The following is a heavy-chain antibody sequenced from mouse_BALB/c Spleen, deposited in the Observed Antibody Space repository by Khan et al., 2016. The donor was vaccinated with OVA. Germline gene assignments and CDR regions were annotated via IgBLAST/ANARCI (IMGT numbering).Heavy chain of an antibody. V-gene: IGHV2-6-1*01. J-gene: IGHJ4*01. D-gene: IGHD2-10*01. Sequence: QVQLQQSGPGLVAPSQSLSITCTISGFSLTNYGVHWVRQPPGKGLEWLVLMWSDGSATYNSALKSRLTISMDKSKSQVFLKMHSLQTDDTVMYFCARQPYYHYNVMDYWGQGTSVTVSS. CDR3: ARQPYYHYNVMDY. CDR2: MWSDGSA. CDR1: GFSLTNYG.